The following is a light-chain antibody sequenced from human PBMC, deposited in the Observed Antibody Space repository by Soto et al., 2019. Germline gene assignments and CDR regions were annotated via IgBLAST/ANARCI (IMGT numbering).Light chain of an antibody. Sequence: EIVLTQSPGTLSLSPGERATISCRASQSVSSNYLAWYQQKPGQAPRLLIYAASNRAGGVPDRFGGSGSGTDFTLSVSRLDPEDFALYYCQQYGSAPWTFGQGTKVEI. CDR3: QQYGSAPWT. V-gene: IGKV3-20*01. CDR2: AAS. CDR1: QSVSSNY. J-gene: IGKJ1*01.